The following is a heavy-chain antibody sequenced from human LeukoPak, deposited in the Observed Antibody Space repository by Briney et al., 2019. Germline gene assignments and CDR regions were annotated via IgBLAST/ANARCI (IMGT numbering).Heavy chain of an antibody. Sequence: QPGRSLRLSCAASGFTFSSFAMHWVRQAPDKGLEWVAVISYDGTNKDYADSVKGRFTMSRDNSKNTLYLQMNSLRLEDTVLYYCARDGNSGWYTGENYYYYGMDVWGQGTTVTVSS. V-gene: IGHV3-30-3*01. J-gene: IGHJ6*02. CDR1: GFTFSSFA. D-gene: IGHD6-19*01. CDR2: ISYDGTNK. CDR3: ARDGNSGWYTGENYYYYGMDV.